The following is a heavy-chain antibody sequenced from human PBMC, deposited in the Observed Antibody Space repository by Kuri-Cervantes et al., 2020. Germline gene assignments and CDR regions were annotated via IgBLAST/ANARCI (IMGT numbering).Heavy chain of an antibody. CDR1: GYTFTNYG. V-gene: IGHV7-4-1*02. CDR2: INTKTGNP. J-gene: IGHJ4*02. D-gene: IGHD3-16*01. CDR3: ARDLLLRGSKSAY. Sequence: ASVKVSCKTSGYTFTNYGVSWVRQAPGQGLEWMGWINTKTGNPTYAQGFTGRFVFSLDTSVSTTYLQISSLKAEDTAVYYCARDLLLRGSKSAYWGQGTLVPSPQ.